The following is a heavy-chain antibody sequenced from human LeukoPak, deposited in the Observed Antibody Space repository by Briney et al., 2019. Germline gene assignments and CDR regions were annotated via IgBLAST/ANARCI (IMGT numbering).Heavy chain of an antibody. V-gene: IGHV3-23*01. CDR1: GFTFSSYA. J-gene: IGHJ4*02. Sequence: GGSLRLSYAASGFTFSSYAMSWVRQAPGKGLEWVSGISGSGGSTYYADSVKGRFTISRDNSKNTLYLQMNSLRAEDTAVYYCAKDLYSFGPFDYWGQGTLVTVSS. D-gene: IGHD5-18*01. CDR2: ISGSGGST. CDR3: AKDLYSFGPFDY.